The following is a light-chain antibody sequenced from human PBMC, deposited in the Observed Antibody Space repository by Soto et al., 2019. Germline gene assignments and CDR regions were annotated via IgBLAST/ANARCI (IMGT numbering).Light chain of an antibody. J-gene: IGKJ1*01. CDR1: QSVRTY. CDR3: QQSYSSPWT. V-gene: IGKV1-39*01. Sequence: DIQMTQSPSSLSASIGDRVTITCRASQSVRTYLNWYQQKPGKAPNLLIYGVSTLHSGVPSRFSGSGSGTDFTLTISSLHPEDFAPYYCQQSYSSPWTFGPGTKVEIK. CDR2: GVS.